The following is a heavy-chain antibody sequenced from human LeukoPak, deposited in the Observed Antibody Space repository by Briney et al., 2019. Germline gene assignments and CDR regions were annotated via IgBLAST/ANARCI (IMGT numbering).Heavy chain of an antibody. CDR2: IWYDGSNK. V-gene: IGHV3-33*06. D-gene: IGHD5-18*01. CDR1: GFTFSSYG. CDR3: ANRYSYGLVLDY. J-gene: IGHJ4*02. Sequence: PGRSLRLSCAASGFTFSSYGMHWVRQAPGKGLEWVAVIWYDGSNKYYADSVKGRFTISRDNSKNTLYLQMNSLRAEDTAVYYCANRYSYGLVLDYWGQGTLVTVSS.